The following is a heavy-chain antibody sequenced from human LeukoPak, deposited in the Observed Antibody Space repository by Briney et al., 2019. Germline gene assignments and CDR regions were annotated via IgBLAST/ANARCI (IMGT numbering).Heavy chain of an antibody. Sequence: SVKVSCKASGGTFSSYAISWVRQAPGQGLEWMGRIIPILGIANYAQKFQGRVTITADKSTSTAYMELSSLRSEDTAAYYCAYTVTNHYYYYGMDVWGQGTTVTVSS. J-gene: IGHJ6*02. CDR2: IIPILGIA. CDR3: AYTVTNHYYYYGMDV. CDR1: GGTFSSYA. V-gene: IGHV1-69*04. D-gene: IGHD4-17*01.